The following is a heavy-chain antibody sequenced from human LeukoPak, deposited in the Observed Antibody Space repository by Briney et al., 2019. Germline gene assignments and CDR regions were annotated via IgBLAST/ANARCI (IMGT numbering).Heavy chain of an antibody. J-gene: IGHJ4*02. Sequence: GGSLRLSCAASGFIFSDFNMHWVRQAPGKGPEWVAFIRYDGDNKDYADSVKGRFTISRDNSKNTLYLQVNSLRAEDTAIYYCAKSVPAIRGEIDYWGQGTLVTVTS. CDR1: GFIFSDFN. D-gene: IGHD3-10*01. V-gene: IGHV3-30*02. CDR2: IRYDGDNK. CDR3: AKSVPAIRGEIDY.